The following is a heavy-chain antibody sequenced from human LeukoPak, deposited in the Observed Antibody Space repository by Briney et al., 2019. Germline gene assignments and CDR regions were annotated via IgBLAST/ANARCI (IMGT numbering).Heavy chain of an antibody. D-gene: IGHD5-12*01. CDR3: ATSNHLSGDYLY. CDR1: GFTFSSYG. J-gene: IGHJ4*02. CDR2: ISYDGSNK. V-gene: IGHV3-30*03. Sequence: GRSLRLSCAASGFTFSSYGMHWVRQAPGKGLEWVAVISYDGSNKYYADSVKGRFTISRDNSKDTLYLQMNSLRAEDTAVYYCATSNHLSGDYLYWGQGTLVTVSS.